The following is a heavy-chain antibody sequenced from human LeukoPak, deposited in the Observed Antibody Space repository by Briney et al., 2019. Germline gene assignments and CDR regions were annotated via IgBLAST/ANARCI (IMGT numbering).Heavy chain of an antibody. J-gene: IGHJ4*02. CDR3: ARGTVTDDSSGYVDY. CDR2: INHSGST. CDR1: GGSFSGYY. D-gene: IGHD3-22*01. V-gene: IGHV4-34*01. Sequence: PSETLSLTCAVYGGSFSGYYWSWIRQPPGKGLEWIGEINHSGSTNYNPSLKSRVTISVDTSKNQFSLKLSSVTAADTAVYYCARGTVTDDSSGYVDYWGQGTLVTVSS.